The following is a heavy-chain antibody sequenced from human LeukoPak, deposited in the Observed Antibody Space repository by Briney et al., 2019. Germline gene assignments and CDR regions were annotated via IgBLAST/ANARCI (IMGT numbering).Heavy chain of an antibody. CDR2: IKQDGSEK. V-gene: IGHV3-7*01. CDR1: GFTFSTYW. CDR3: ARLPLATARYYFDY. J-gene: IGHJ4*02. Sequence: GGSLRLSCAASGFTFSTYWMSGVRQAPGKGREWVANIKQDGSEKYHVVSVKGRFTIDRDNAKNSLYLTMNSLRAEDTAVYYCARLPLATARYYFDYWGQGTLVTVSS. D-gene: IGHD4-17*01.